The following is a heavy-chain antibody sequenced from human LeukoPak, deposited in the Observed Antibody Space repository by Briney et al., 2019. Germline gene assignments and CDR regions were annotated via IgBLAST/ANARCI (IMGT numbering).Heavy chain of an antibody. CDR1: GFTFSSYW. V-gene: IGHV3-53*01. J-gene: IGHJ4*02. CDR2: IYSGGST. CDR3: AREDGFGDFDY. Sequence: GGSLRLSCAASGFTFSSYWMNWVRQAPGKGLEWVSVIYSGGSTYYADSVKGRFTISRDNSKNTLYLQMNSLRAEDTAVYYCAREDGFGDFDYWGQGTLVTVSS. D-gene: IGHD3-10*01.